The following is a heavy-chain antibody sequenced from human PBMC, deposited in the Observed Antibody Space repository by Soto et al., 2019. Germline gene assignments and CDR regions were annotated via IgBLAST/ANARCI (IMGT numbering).Heavy chain of an antibody. Sequence: QITLEESGPMLLKPTQTLTLTCTFSGFSLSTSGVGVGWIRQPPGKALEWLALIFWNDDKRYNPSLKTRLSIPKASSKTIVILTLTILAPVLTATYSCPHSFPSRRNYYDSSASSWWFDPWGQGTLVTVSS. J-gene: IGHJ5*02. CDR3: PHSFPSRRNYYDSSASSWWFDP. V-gene: IGHV2-5*01. CDR1: GFSLSTSGVG. D-gene: IGHD3-22*01. CDR2: IFWNDDK.